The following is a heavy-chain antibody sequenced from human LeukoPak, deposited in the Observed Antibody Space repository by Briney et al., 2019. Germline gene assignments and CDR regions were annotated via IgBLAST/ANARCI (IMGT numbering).Heavy chain of an antibody. D-gene: IGHD3-10*01. CDR2: INRSGST. CDR3: ARDLLLAVRGVIYYYMDV. Sequence: PSETLSLTCAVYGGSFSGHYWSWIRQPPGKGLEWIGEINRSGSTNYNPSLKSRVTISIDTTKNQFSLKLSSVTAADTAVYYCARDLLLAVRGVIYYYMDVWGKGTTVTISS. J-gene: IGHJ6*03. V-gene: IGHV4-34*01. CDR1: GGSFSGHY.